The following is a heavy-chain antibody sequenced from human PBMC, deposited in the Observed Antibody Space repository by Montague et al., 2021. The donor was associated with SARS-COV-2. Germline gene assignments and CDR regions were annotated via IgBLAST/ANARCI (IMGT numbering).Heavy chain of an antibody. CDR2: ISSSSSYI. V-gene: IGHV3-21*01. D-gene: IGHD5-18*01. CDR1: GFTFSSYS. CDR3: ARDQSGYSYGYAPYFDY. Sequence: SLRLSCAASGFTFSSYSMSWVRQAPGKGLEWVSSISSSSSYIYYADSVKGRFTISRDNAKNSLYLQMNSLRAEDTAVYYCARDQSGYSYGYAPYFDYWGQGTLVTVSS. J-gene: IGHJ4*02.